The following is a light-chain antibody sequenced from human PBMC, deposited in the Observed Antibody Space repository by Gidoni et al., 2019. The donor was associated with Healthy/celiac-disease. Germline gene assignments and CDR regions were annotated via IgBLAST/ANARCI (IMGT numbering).Light chain of an antibody. J-gene: IGKJ3*01. Sequence: EIVLPQSPATLSLSPGESATLSCRASQSVSSSYLAWYQQKPGQAPRLLIYGASSRATGIPDRFSGSGSGTDFTLTISRMEPEDFAVYYCQQYGSARGFTFGPGTKVDIK. CDR1: QSVSSSY. V-gene: IGKV3-20*01. CDR2: GAS. CDR3: QQYGSARGFT.